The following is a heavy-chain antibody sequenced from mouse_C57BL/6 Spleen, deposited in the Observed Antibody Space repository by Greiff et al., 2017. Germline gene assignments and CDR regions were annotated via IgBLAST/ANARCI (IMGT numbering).Heavy chain of an antibody. V-gene: IGHV1-19*01. D-gene: IGHD2-3*01. CDR2: INPYNGGT. Sequence: EVQLQQSGPVLVKPGASVKMSCKASGYTFTDYYMNWVKQSHGKSLEWIGVINPYNGGTSYNQKFKGKATLTVDKSSSTAYMEINSLTSGDSAVYYFARWLLHYYAVDYWGQGTSVTVSS. CDR3: ARWLLHYYAVDY. J-gene: IGHJ4*01. CDR1: GYTFTDYY.